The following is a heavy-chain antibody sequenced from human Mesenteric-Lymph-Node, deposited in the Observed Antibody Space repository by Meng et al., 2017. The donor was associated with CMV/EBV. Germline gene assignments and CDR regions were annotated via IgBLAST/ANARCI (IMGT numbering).Heavy chain of an antibody. CDR3: AKVGRGTFDP. CDR1: GFTFSSYD. CDR2: IGTAGDT. Sequence: GESLKISCAASGFTFSSYDMHWVRQATGKGLEWVSAIGTAGDTYYPGSVKGRFTISRENAKNSLYLQMNSLRAEDTAVYYCAKVGRGTFDPWGQGTLVTVSS. J-gene: IGHJ5*02. V-gene: IGHV3-13*01.